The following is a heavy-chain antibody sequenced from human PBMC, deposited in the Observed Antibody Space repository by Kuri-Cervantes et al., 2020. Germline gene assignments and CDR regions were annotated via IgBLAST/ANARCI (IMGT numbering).Heavy chain of an antibody. D-gene: IGHD1-7*01. J-gene: IGHJ5*02. Sequence: SQTLSLTCAVNGGSLSGYYWTWIRQSPGKGLEWIGDIFHRGDTNYSPSLKSRVTISIDTSKNQFSLRQPSVTVADTAVYYCARGYNWNYGIWFDPWGQGTLVTVSS. V-gene: IGHV4-34*12. CDR2: IFHRGDT. CDR1: GGSLSGYY. CDR3: ARGYNWNYGIWFDP.